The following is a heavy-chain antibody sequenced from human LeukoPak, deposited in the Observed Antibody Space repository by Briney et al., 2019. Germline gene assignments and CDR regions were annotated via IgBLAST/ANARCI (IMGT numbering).Heavy chain of an antibody. CDR2: ISWNSGSI. J-gene: IGHJ4*02. CDR3: AKDIGSTRGWYFDY. Sequence: PGGSLRLSCAASGFTFDDYAMHWVRQAPGKGLEWVSGISWNSGSIGYADSVKGRFTISRDNAKNSLYLQMNSLRAEDTALYYCAKDIGSTRGWYFDYWGQGTLVTVSS. V-gene: IGHV3-9*01. CDR1: GFTFDDYA. D-gene: IGHD2-2*01.